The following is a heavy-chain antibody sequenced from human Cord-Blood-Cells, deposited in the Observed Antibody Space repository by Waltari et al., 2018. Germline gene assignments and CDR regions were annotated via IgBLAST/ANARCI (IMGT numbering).Heavy chain of an antibody. V-gene: IGHV1-2*02. J-gene: IGHJ5*02. D-gene: IGHD6-6*01. CDR1: GYTFTGYY. Sequence: QVQLVPSGAEVKKPGAPVQVSCKASGYTFTGYYMHWVRTAPGQGLEWMGWINPNSGGTNYAQKFQGRVTMTRDTSISTAYMELSRLRSDDTAVYYCARVDYSSSSRWFDPWGQGTLVTVSS. CDR3: ARVDYSSSSRWFDP. CDR2: INPNSGGT.